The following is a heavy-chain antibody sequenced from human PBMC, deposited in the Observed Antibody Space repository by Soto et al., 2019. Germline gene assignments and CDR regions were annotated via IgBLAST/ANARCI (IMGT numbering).Heavy chain of an antibody. Sequence: QITLKESGPTLVKPTQTLTLTCTFPGFSFSSIGEGVGWIRQPPGKALEWLALIYWDDDKRYSPSLKSRLTTTNDTSKNQVVLTMTNMDPVDTATYYCVQSRCGVDCLQSYSSHSYYGLDVWGQGTTVTVSS. CDR3: VQSRCGVDCLQSYSSHSYYGLDV. V-gene: IGHV2-5*02. CDR1: GFSFSSIGEG. D-gene: IGHD2-21*02. J-gene: IGHJ6*02. CDR2: IYWDDDK.